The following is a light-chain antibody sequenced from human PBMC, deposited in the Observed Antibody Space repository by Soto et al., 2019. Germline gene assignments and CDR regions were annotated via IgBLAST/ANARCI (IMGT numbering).Light chain of an antibody. CDR1: SSDVGGYNY. J-gene: IGLJ2*01. CDR2: DVS. V-gene: IGLV2-14*01. Sequence: QSVLTQPASVSGSPGQSITISCTGTSSDVGGYNYVSWYQQHPGKAPKLMIYDVSNRPSGVSNRFSGSKSGNQASLTISGLQAEDEADYYCSSYTSRSTLVVFGGGTKLTVL. CDR3: SSYTSRSTLVV.